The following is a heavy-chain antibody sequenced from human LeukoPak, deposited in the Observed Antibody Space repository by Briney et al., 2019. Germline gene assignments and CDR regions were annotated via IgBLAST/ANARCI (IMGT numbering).Heavy chain of an antibody. CDR3: ARQNGLYCSSTSCPGNYFDY. V-gene: IGHV4-39*01. D-gene: IGHD2-2*01. J-gene: IGHJ4*02. CDR1: GGSINSSSYY. CDR2: IYYSGIT. Sequence: PSETLSLTCTVSGGSINSSSYYWAWIRQPPGKGREWIGYIYYSGITYYNPSLKSRVAISVDTSKNQFSLKLTSVTAADTAVYYCARQNGLYCSSTSCPGNYFDYWGQGTLVTVSS.